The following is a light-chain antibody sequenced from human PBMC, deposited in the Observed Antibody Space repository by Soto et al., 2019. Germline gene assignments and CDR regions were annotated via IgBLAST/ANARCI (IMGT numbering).Light chain of an antibody. CDR3: LQYHNFWA. Sequence: ILMTQSPATVSVSPGESATLSCRASQNIYYNVAWYQQRPGQAPRLLIYRASTRAPGVPARFSGSGSGTEFTLTISSLQPEDFTVYSCLQYHNFWAFGQGTQVDIK. V-gene: IGKV3-15*01. CDR2: RAS. CDR1: QNIYYN. J-gene: IGKJ1*01.